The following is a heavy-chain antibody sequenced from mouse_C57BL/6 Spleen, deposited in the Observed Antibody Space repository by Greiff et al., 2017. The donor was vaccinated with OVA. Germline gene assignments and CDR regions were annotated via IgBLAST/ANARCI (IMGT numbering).Heavy chain of an antibody. V-gene: IGHV3-1*01. J-gene: IGHJ2*01. CDR3: ARGASDGVFDY. CDR2: ISYSGST. CDR1: GSSITSGYD. Sequence: EVQLQQSGPGMVKPSQSLSLTCTVTGSSITSGYDWHWIRHFPGNKLEWMGYISYSGSTNYNPSLTSRISITHDPSKNHFFLKLNSVTTEDTATYYCARGASDGVFDYWGQGTTLTVSS. D-gene: IGHD2-3*01.